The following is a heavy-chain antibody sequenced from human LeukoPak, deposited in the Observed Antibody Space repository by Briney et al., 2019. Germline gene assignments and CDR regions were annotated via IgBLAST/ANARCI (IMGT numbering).Heavy chain of an antibody. CDR1: GGTFSSYA. CDR3: ARNYEGWFDP. D-gene: IGHD1-7*01. Sequence: VASVKVSCKASGGTFSSYAISWVRQAPGQGLKWMGGIIPIFGTANYAQKFQGRVTITTDESTSTAYMELSSLRSEDTAVYYCARNYEGWFDPWGQGTLVTVSS. CDR2: IIPIFGTA. V-gene: IGHV1-69*05. J-gene: IGHJ5*02.